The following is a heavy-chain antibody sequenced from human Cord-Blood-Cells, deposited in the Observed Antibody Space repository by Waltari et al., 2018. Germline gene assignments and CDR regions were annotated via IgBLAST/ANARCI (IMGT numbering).Heavy chain of an antibody. D-gene: IGHD6-13*01. CDR1: GGSFSGYY. J-gene: IGHJ3*02. CDR3: ARGVIAAAATDAFDI. CDR2: INHSGCT. V-gene: IGHV4-34*01. Sequence: QVQLQQWGAGLLKPSETLSLTCAVCGGSFSGYYWSWIRQPPGKGLEWIGEINHSGCTNYSPPLMSRFTISAATSKNQFSLKLGSVTAADTAVYYCARGVIAAAATDAFDIWGQGTMVTVSS.